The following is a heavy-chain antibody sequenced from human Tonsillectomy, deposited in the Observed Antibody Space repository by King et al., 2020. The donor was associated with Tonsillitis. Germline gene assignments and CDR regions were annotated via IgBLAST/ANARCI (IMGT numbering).Heavy chain of an antibody. CDR2: ISYDGSNK. J-gene: IGHJ6*02. CDR1: GFTFSSYA. V-gene: IGHV3-30-3*01. D-gene: IGHD1-7*01. CDR3: AGEGITGTTGGIYYYYGMDV. Sequence: QLVQSGGGVVQPGRSLRLSCAASGFTFSSYAMHWVRQAPGKGLEWVAVISYDGSNKYYADSVKGRFTISRDNSKNTLYLQMNSLRAEDTAVYYVAGEGITGTTGGIYYYYGMDVWGQGTTVTVSS.